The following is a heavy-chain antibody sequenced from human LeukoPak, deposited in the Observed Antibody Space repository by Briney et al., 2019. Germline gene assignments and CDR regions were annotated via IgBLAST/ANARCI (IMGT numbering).Heavy chain of an antibody. J-gene: IGHJ4*02. CDR1: GGSFSGYY. CDR3: ARDNRYDSSGYAFDY. Sequence: PSETLSLTCAVYGGSFSGYYWSWIRQPPGKGLEWIGEINHSGSTNYNPSLKSRVTISVDTSKNQFSLKLSSVTAADTAVYYCARDNRYDSSGYAFDYWGQGTLVTVSS. CDR2: INHSGST. D-gene: IGHD3-22*01. V-gene: IGHV4-34*01.